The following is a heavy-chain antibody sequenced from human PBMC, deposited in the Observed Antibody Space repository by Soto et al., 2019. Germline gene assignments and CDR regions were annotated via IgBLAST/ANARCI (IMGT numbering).Heavy chain of an antibody. CDR3: ARVMYSGSYYGLTH. V-gene: IGHV1-3*01. D-gene: IGHD1-26*01. CDR2: INAGNGNT. CDR1: GYSFTSYA. Sequence: ASVKVSCKASGYSFTSYAIHWMRQAPGQRLEWMGWINAGNGNTKVPQEFQGRVTFTRDTSASTVYMEVSSLRSEDTAVYYCARVMYSGSYYGLTHWGQGTLVTVSS. J-gene: IGHJ4*02.